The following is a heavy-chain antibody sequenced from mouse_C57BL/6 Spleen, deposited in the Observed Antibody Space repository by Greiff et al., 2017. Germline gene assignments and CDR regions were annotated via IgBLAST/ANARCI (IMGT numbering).Heavy chain of an antibody. CDR3: ARESDYGENYFDY. V-gene: IGHV1-76*01. D-gene: IGHD2-4*01. CDR1: GYTFTDYY. Sequence: QVQLQQSGAELVRPGASVKLSCKASGYTFTDYYINWVKQRPGQGLEWIARLYPGSGNTYYNETFKGKDTLTAEKSSSTAYMQLSSLASEDSAVYFCARESDYGENYFDYWGQGTTLTVSS. CDR2: LYPGSGNT. J-gene: IGHJ2*01.